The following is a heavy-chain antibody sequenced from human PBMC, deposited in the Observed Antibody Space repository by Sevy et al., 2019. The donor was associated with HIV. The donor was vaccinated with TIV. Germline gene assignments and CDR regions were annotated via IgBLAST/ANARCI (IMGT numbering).Heavy chain of an antibody. CDR2: IYYSGST. Sequence: SETLSLTCTVSGGSVSSGSHYWSWIRQPPGKGLVWIGYIYYSGSTNYNPSLKSRVTISVDTSKNQFSLKLSPVTAADTAVYYCARDSSGWYYFDYWGQGTLVTVSS. D-gene: IGHD6-19*01. CDR3: ARDSSGWYYFDY. CDR1: GGSVSSGSHY. J-gene: IGHJ4*02. V-gene: IGHV4-61*01.